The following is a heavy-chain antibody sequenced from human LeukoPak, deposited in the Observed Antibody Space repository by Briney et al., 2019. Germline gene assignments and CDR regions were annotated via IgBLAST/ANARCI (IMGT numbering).Heavy chain of an antibody. D-gene: IGHD4-23*01. CDR1: GYTFTGYY. CDR2: INPNSSVT. Sequence: ASVKVSCKTSGYTFTGYYMHWVRQAPGQGLEWMGWINPNSSVTNYAQRFQGRVTMTRDTSISAAYMELRWLTSEDTAVYYGARGRGGNSPFDSWGEGTLVTVSS. CDR3: ARGRGGNSPFDS. V-gene: IGHV1-2*02. J-gene: IGHJ4*02.